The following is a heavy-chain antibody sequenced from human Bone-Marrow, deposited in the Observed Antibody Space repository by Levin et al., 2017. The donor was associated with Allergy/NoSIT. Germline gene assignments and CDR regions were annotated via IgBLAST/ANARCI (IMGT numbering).Heavy chain of an antibody. J-gene: IGHJ6*02. CDR1: GYTFTSYD. V-gene: IGHV1-8*01. Sequence: GASVKVSCKASGYTFTSYDINWVRQATGQGLEWMGWMNPNSGNTGYAQKFQGRVTMTRNTSISTAYMELSSLRSEDTAVYYCAREDSARRYYYYGMDVWGQGTTVTVSS. CDR3: AREDSARRYYYYGMDV. CDR2: MNPNSGNT. D-gene: IGHD6-6*01.